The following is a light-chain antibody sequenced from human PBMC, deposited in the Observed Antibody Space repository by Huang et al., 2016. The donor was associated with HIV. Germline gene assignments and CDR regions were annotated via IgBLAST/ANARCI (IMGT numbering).Light chain of an antibody. CDR3: QQYSSSPFT. CDR1: QTILHDSDSSNY. J-gene: IGKJ3*01. V-gene: IGKV4-1*01. Sequence: DIVMTQSPDSLAVSLGERATINCKSSQTILHDSDSSNYLAWYQQKPGQPPKLLIHWASIRKSGVPDRFIGSGSGTDFTLTISSLQAEDVAVYYCQQYSSSPFTFGPGTNVDI. CDR2: WAS.